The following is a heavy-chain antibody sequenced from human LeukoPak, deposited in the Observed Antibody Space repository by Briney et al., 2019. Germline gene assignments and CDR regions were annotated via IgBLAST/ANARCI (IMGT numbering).Heavy chain of an antibody. CDR2: INPNSGGT. V-gene: IGHV1-2*06. D-gene: IGHD2-15*01. CDR1: GYTFTSYY. J-gene: IGHJ4*02. CDR3: ARGTRVGYCSGGSCELRGY. Sequence: ASVKVSCKASGYTFTSYYMHWVRQAPGQGLEWMGRINPNSGGTNYAKKFQGRVNMTRDTSISTAYMELSRLRSDDTAVYYCARGTRVGYCSGGSCELRGYWGQGTLVTVSS.